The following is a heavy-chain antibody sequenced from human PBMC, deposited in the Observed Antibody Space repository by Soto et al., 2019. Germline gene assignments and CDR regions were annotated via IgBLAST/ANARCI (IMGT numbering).Heavy chain of an antibody. CDR3: ARRYSGYDLARYYYYGMDV. CDR2: IIPIFGTA. Sequence: SVKVSCKASGGTFSSYAISWVRQAPGQGLEWMGGIIPIFGTANYAQKFQGRVTITADESTSTAYMELSSLRSEDTAVYYCARRYSGYDLARYYYYGMDVWGQGTTVTVSS. V-gene: IGHV1-69*13. D-gene: IGHD5-12*01. CDR1: GGTFSSYA. J-gene: IGHJ6*02.